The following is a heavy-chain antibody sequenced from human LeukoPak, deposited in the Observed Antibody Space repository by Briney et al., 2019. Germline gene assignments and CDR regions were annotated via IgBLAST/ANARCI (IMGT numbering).Heavy chain of an antibody. Sequence: GGSLRLSCVASGFTFSNYWMLWVRQAPGKGLMWVSLISTDGKSTRYAESVKGRFTISRDNAKNSLYLQMNSLRAEDTAVYYCVRDRGFAGLRSYLDYWGQGTLVTVSS. CDR3: VRDRGFAGLRSYLDY. CDR1: GFTFSNYW. CDR2: ISTDGKST. D-gene: IGHD5-12*01. J-gene: IGHJ4*02. V-gene: IGHV3-74*01.